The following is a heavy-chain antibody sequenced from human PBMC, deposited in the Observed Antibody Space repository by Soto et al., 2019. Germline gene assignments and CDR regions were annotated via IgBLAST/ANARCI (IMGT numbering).Heavy chain of an antibody. D-gene: IGHD6-25*01. V-gene: IGHV3-23*01. CDR3: AKDSDPVSTSSGDV. CDR2: ISGSGGST. CDR1: GFTFSSYA. Sequence: EVQLLESGGGLVQPGGSLRLSCAASGFTFSSYAMSWVRQAPGKGLEWVSAISGSGGSTYYADSVKGRFTISRDNSKNTLYLQMNSLRAEDTAVYYWAKDSDPVSTSSGDVWGQGTTVTVSS. J-gene: IGHJ6*02.